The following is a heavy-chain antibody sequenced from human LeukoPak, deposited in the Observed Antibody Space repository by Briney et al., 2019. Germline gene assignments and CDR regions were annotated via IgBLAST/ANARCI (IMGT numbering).Heavy chain of an antibody. J-gene: IGHJ4*02. CDR3: ARDRTHSSSWYRALDFDY. V-gene: IGHV3-74*01. CDR2: IGLNGSNT. CDR1: GFTFSRFW. D-gene: IGHD6-13*01. Sequence: GGSLRLSCATSGFTFSRFWIHWVRQAPGKGLEWVSRIGLNGSNTNYADSVKGRFTISRDNAKNSLYLQMNSLRAEDTAVYYCARDRTHSSSWYRALDFDYWGQGTLVTVSS.